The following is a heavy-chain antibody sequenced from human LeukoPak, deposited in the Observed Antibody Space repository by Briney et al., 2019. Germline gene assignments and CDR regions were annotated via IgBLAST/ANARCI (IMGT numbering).Heavy chain of an antibody. Sequence: SETLSLTCTVSGGSISSYYWSWIRQPPGKGLELIGYISNSGSTNYNPSLKSRVTMSVDTSKDQFSLKLTSVTVADTAVYSCARVYHYCSGTNCHNWFDPWGQGTLVTVSS. CDR1: GGSISSYY. CDR3: ARVYHYCSGTNCHNWFDP. J-gene: IGHJ5*02. V-gene: IGHV4-59*01. D-gene: IGHD2-2*01. CDR2: ISNSGST.